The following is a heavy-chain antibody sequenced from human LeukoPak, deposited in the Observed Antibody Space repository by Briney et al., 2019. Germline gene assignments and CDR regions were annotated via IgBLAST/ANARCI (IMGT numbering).Heavy chain of an antibody. V-gene: IGHV3-30*03. CDR1: GFTFSSYG. CDR2: ISFDGSNK. D-gene: IGHD1-14*01. CDR3: TTEALGQSNPYYSYHYMDV. J-gene: IGHJ6*03. Sequence: GTSLRLSCVASGFTFSSYGMHWVRQAPGKGLEWVAVISFDGSNKYYADSVKGRFTISRDNSKNTLYLQLNSLKTEDTAVYSCTTEALGQSNPYYSYHYMDVWGKGTTVTVSS.